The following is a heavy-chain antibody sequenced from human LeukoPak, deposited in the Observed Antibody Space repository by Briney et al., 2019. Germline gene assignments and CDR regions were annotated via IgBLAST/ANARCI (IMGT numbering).Heavy chain of an antibody. Sequence: GGSLRLSCAASGFTFSSYGMSWVRQAPGKGLEWVSAISGSGGSTYYADSVKGRFTISRDNSKNTLYLQMNSLRAEDTAVYYCAIHCTNGVCHGRYFGYWGQGTLVTVSS. V-gene: IGHV3-23*01. J-gene: IGHJ4*02. CDR3: AIHCTNGVCHGRYFGY. CDR1: GFTFSSYG. D-gene: IGHD2-8*01. CDR2: ISGSGGST.